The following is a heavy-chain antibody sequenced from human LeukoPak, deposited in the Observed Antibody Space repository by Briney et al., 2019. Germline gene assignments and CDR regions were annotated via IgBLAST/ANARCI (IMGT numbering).Heavy chain of an antibody. V-gene: IGHV3-72*01. J-gene: IGHJ3*02. D-gene: IGHD3-16*01. CDR2: IRRGANSYTT. CDR1: GFTFSDYI. CDR3: SRDGGEGGNSAFDI. Sequence: GGSLRLSCAASGFTFSDYILAWVRQAPGKGLEWVGRIRRGANSYTTEYAASVKGRFTISRDDSKNSLYLHMNSLKTEDTAVYHCSRDGGEGGNSAFDIWGQGTMVTVSS.